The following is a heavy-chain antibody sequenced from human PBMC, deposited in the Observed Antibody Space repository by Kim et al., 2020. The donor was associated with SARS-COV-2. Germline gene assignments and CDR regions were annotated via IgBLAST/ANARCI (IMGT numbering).Heavy chain of an antibody. CDR2: ISGSGGST. D-gene: IGHD5-18*01. Sequence: GGSLRLSCAASGFTFSSYAMSWVRQAPGKGLEWVSAISGSGGSTYYADSVKGRFTISRDNSKNTLYLQMNSLRAEDTAVYYCAKALDTAMAGYYYYGMDVWGQGTTVTVSS. V-gene: IGHV3-23*01. CDR1: GFTFSSYA. CDR3: AKALDTAMAGYYYYGMDV. J-gene: IGHJ6*02.